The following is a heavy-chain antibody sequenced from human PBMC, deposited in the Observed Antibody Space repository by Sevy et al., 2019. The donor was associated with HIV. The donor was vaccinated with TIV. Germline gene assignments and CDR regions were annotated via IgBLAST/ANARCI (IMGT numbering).Heavy chain of an antibody. J-gene: IGHJ4*02. CDR2: INHSGST. CDR1: TGSFSGYY. Sequence: SETLSLTCVVYTGSFSGYYWSWISQPPGKGLEWIGEINHSGSTNYNPSLKSRVTISADTSKNQFSLKLSSVTAADTAVYYCATRRGHLSFDYWGQGTLVTVSS. CDR3: ATRRGHLSFDY. V-gene: IGHV4-34*01.